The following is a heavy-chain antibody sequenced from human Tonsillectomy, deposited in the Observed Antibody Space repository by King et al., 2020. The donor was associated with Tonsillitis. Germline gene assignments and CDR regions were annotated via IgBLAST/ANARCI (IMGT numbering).Heavy chain of an antibody. V-gene: IGHV3-43*02. Sequence: VQLVESGGGVVQPGGSLRLSCAASGFTFDDYAMHWVRQAPGKGLDGFLCFIVYGGRAYYADSVKGRFNISRDNRKNSLYLQMNSLRTEDTALYYCAKDSHCWSGYSVDYWGQGTLVTVSS. J-gene: IGHJ4*02. D-gene: IGHD3-3*02. CDR1: GFTFDDYA. CDR3: AKDSHCWSGYSVDY. CDR2: FIVYGGRA.